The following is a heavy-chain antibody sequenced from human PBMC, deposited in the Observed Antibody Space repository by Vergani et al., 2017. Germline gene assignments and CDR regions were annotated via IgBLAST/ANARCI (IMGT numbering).Heavy chain of an antibody. J-gene: IGHJ2*01. D-gene: IGHD5-24*01. CDR3: ARQAPSGWLQTSYWYFDL. CDR1: GYSFTSYW. V-gene: IGHV5-51*01. Sequence: EVQLVQSGAEVKKPGESLKISCKGSGYSFTSYWIGWVRQMPGKGLEWMGIIYPGDSDTRYSPSFQGQVTISADKSISTAYLQWSSLKASDTAMYYCARQAPSGWLQTSYWYFDLWGRGTLATVSS. CDR2: IYPGDSDT.